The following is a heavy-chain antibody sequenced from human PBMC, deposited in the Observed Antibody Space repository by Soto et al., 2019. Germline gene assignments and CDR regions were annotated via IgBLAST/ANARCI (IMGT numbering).Heavy chain of an antibody. D-gene: IGHD2-21*02. V-gene: IGHV4-31*03. CDR1: GDSIGGVGY. J-gene: IGHJ5*02. CDR2: ISSSGSA. CDR3: ARSGVTGIVIPSHWFDP. Sequence: SETLSLTCTVSGDSIGGVGYWSWVRQFPGRGLEWIGCISSSGSAYYNPALNNRISLSLDTSQNQFSLKLLSVTAADTAIYYCARSGVTGIVIPSHWFDPWGQGTLVTVSS.